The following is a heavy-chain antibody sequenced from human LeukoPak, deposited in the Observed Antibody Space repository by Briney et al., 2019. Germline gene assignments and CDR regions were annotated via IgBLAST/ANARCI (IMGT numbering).Heavy chain of an antibody. CDR2: IRYDGSNK. J-gene: IGHJ6*03. V-gene: IGHV3-30*02. CDR1: GFTFISYG. CDR3: AKGGGYEAQYYYYYLDV. D-gene: IGHD5-12*01. Sequence: GGSLRLSCAASGFTFISYGMHWVRQAPGKGLGWVAFIRYDGSNKYYADSVKGRFTISRDNSKNTLYLQMKSLRAEDTAVYYCAKGGGYEAQYYYYYLDVWGKGTTVTISS.